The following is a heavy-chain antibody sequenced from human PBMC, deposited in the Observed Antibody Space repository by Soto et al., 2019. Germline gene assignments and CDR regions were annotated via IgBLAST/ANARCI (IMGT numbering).Heavy chain of an antibody. D-gene: IGHD6-19*01. CDR1: GFIFSRSA. J-gene: IGHJ4*02. CDR2: ISSSSSYI. CDR3: ARINSGWGPLSPYPFAY. V-gene: IGHV3-21*01. Sequence: TGGSLRLSCAASGFIFSRSAMNWVRQAPGKGLEWVSSISSSSSYIYYADSVKGRFTISRDNAKNSLYLQMNSLRAEDTAVYYCARINSGWGPLSPYPFAYWGQGALVTVSS.